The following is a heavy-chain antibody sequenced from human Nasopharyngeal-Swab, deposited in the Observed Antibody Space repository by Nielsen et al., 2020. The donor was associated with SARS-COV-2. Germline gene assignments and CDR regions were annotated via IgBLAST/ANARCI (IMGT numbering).Heavy chain of an antibody. V-gene: IGHV3-30*03. J-gene: IGHJ4*02. CDR3: AREGQGTPIDF. D-gene: IGHD3-10*01. CDR1: GFTFSSYG. Sequence: GESLKISCAASGFTFSSYGMHWVRQAPGKGLEWVAVISYGGSNKYYADSVKGRFTISRDNSKNTLYLQMNSLRAEDTAVYYCAREGQGTPIDFWGQGTLVTVSS. CDR2: ISYGGSNK.